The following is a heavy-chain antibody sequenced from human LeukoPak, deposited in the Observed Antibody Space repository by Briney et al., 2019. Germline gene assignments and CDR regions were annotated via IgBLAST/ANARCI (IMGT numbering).Heavy chain of an antibody. CDR1: GGTFSSYA. CDR3: ARDSGSSLDAFDI. D-gene: IGHD1-26*01. Sequence: SVKVSCKASGGTFSSYAISWVRQAPGQGLGWMGGIIPIFGTANYAQKFQGRVTITADESTSTAYMELSSLRSEDTAVYCCARDSGSSLDAFDIWGQGTMVTVSS. V-gene: IGHV1-69*13. CDR2: IIPIFGTA. J-gene: IGHJ3*02.